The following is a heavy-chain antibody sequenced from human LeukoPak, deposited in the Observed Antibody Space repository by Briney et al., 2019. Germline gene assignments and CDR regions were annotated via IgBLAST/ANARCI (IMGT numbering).Heavy chain of an antibody. V-gene: IGHV3-21*01. Sequence: GGSLRLSCAASGFTFIAYSMNWVRQAPGKGLEWVSSISSSSNYISYADSVKGRFTISRDNAKNSLYLQMNSLRAEDTAVYFCAKIGVRGSYHKSFDYWGQGTLVTVSS. CDR2: ISSSSNYI. D-gene: IGHD1-26*01. CDR3: AKIGVRGSYHKSFDY. J-gene: IGHJ4*02. CDR1: GFTFIAYS.